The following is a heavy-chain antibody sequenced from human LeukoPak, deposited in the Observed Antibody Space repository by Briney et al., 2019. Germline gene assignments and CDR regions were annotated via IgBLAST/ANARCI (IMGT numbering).Heavy chain of an antibody. CDR1: GYTFTSYD. Sequence: ASVNASCKASGYTFTSYDINWVRQATGQGLEWMGWMNPNSGNTGYAQKFQGRVTMTRNTSISTAYMELSSLRSEDTAVYYCARAAYYDILTGHWYFDLWGRGTLVTVSS. V-gene: IGHV1-8*01. CDR3: ARAAYYDILTGHWYFDL. CDR2: MNPNSGNT. D-gene: IGHD3-9*01. J-gene: IGHJ2*01.